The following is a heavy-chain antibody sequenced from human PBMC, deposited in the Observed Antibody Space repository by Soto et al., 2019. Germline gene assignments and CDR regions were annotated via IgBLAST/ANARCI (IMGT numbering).Heavy chain of an antibody. Sequence: PGESLKISCKGTGYSFTSYWIGWVRQMPGKGLEWMGIIYPGDSDTRYSPSFQGQVTISADKFISTAYLQWRSLKASDTAMYYCARRRDDSSGYNLAYWGQGTLVTVSS. V-gene: IGHV5-51*01. CDR3: ARRRDDSSGYNLAY. CDR1: GYSFTSYW. D-gene: IGHD3-22*01. J-gene: IGHJ4*02. CDR2: IYPGDSDT.